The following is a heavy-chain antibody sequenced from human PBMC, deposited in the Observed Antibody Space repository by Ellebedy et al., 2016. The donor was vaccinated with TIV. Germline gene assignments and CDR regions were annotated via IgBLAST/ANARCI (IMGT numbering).Heavy chain of an antibody. V-gene: IGHV3-23*01. CDR1: GFTFSSYA. CDR3: AKIPGHLSYYYYYMDV. Sequence: GESLKISCAASGFTFSSYAMSWVRQAPGKGLEWVSAISGSGGSTYYADSVKGRFTISRDNSKNTLYLQMNSLRAEDTAVYYCAKIPGHLSYYYYYMDVWGKGTTVTVSS. J-gene: IGHJ6*03. CDR2: ISGSGGST. D-gene: IGHD1-1*01.